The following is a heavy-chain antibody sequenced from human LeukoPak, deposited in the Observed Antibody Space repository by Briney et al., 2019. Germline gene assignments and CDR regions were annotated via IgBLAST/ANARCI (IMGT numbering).Heavy chain of an antibody. Sequence: GGSLRLSCAASGFTFSSYAMHWVRQAPGKRLEWVAVISYDGSNKYYADSVKGRFTISRDNSKNTLYLQMNSLRAEDTAVYYCARVVGATDYWGQGTLVTVSS. CDR3: ARVVGATDY. J-gene: IGHJ4*02. V-gene: IGHV3-30*01. CDR1: GFTFSSYA. CDR2: ISYDGSNK. D-gene: IGHD1-26*01.